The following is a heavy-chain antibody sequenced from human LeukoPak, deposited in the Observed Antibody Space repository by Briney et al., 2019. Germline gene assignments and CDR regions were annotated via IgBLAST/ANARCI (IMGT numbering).Heavy chain of an antibody. CDR3: ARVKTTVTTPWDY. CDR1: GFTFSSYT. CDR2: ISSSSYI. V-gene: IGHV3-21*01. Sequence: GGSLRLSCEASGFTFSSYTMNWVRRAPGKGLEWVSSISSSSYIYYADSMKGRFTISRDNSKNTLYLQMNSLRAEDTAVYYCARVKTTVTTPWDYWGQGTLVTVSS. D-gene: IGHD4-17*01. J-gene: IGHJ4*02.